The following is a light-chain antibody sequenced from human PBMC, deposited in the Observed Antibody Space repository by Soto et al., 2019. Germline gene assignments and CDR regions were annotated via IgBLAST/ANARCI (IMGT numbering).Light chain of an antibody. J-gene: IGLJ2*01. CDR2: DVI. Sequence: QSALTQPPSASGSPGQSVTISCTGTSRDIGGYDFVSWYQQHPGRAPKLLIYDVIKRPSGVPDRFSGSKSGNTASLTVSGLQTDDEADYYCSSYGGSNNLLFGGGTKHTVL. CDR3: SSYGGSNNLL. CDR1: SRDIGGYDF. V-gene: IGLV2-8*01.